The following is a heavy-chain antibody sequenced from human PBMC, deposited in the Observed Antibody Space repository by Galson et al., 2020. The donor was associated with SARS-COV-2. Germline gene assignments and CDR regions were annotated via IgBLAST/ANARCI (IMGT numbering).Heavy chain of an antibody. J-gene: IGHJ4*02. V-gene: IGHV3-64*01. CDR3: ARDWGGGTY. CDR1: GFTFSNYA. Sequence: GGSLRLSCAASGFTFSNYAMHWVRQAPGKGLEYVSAISSDGGTTYYANSVKGRFTISRDNSKNTLYLQMGSLRTEDMAVYFCARDWGGGTYWGQGTLVTVSS. CDR2: ISSDGGTT. D-gene: IGHD2-21*01.